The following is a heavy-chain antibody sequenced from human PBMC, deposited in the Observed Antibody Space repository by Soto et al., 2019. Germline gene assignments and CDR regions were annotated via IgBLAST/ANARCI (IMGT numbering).Heavy chain of an antibody. D-gene: IGHD1-1*01. J-gene: IGHJ5*02. CDR1: GFTFSSYA. Sequence: PGGSLRLSCAASGFTFSSYAITWVRQAPWKGLEWVSVISARSVSSTYYADSVKGRFTISRDNFRETLYLQMNSLRVEDTAIYYCAKRSAYNFRERLDAWGQGTLVTVSS. CDR3: AKRSAYNFRERLDA. V-gene: IGHV3-23*01. CDR2: ISARSVSST.